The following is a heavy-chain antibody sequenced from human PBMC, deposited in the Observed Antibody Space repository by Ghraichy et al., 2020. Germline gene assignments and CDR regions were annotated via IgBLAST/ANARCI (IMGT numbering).Heavy chain of an antibody. J-gene: IGHJ3*01. CDR2: ITPMFGIA. Sequence: SVKLSCKASGGSFSTSAINWLRQVPGQGPEWLGEITPMFGIANYAQNFQGRLTITADGSTTTAYMELRSLRSDDTAVYYCARDPSKLGAFDVWGQGTMVTVSS. V-gene: IGHV1-69*13. CDR3: ARDPSKLGAFDV. D-gene: IGHD3-16*01. CDR1: GGSFSTSA.